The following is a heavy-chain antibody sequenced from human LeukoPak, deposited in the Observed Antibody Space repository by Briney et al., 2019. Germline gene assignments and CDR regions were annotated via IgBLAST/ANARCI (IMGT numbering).Heavy chain of an antibody. CDR3: ARDLGVRGANWFDP. CDR1: GYTFTSYA. V-gene: IGHV1-3*01. Sequence: ASVKASCKASGYTFTSYAMHWVRQAPGQRLEWMGWINAGNGNTKYSQKFQGRVTITRDTSASTAYMELSSLRSEDTAVYYCARDLGVRGANWFDPWGQGALVTVSS. CDR2: INAGNGNT. D-gene: IGHD3-10*01. J-gene: IGHJ5*02.